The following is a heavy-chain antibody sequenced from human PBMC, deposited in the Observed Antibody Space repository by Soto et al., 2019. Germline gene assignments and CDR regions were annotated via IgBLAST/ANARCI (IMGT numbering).Heavy chain of an antibody. D-gene: IGHD6-6*01. Sequence: SVKVSCKASGGTFSSYAISWVRQAPGQGLEWMGGIIPIFGTANYAQKCQGRVTITADESTSTAYMELSSLRSDNTAVYYCAREQAARLDYWGQGTLVTVSS. CDR2: IIPIFGTA. CDR3: AREQAARLDY. J-gene: IGHJ4*02. CDR1: GGTFSSYA. V-gene: IGHV1-69*13.